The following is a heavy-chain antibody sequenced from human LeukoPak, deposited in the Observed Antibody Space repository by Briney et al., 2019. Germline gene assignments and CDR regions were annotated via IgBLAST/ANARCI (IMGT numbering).Heavy chain of an antibody. CDR3: SHAGGTQLERPFDY. V-gene: IGHV2-5*02. CDR1: GFSLSTSAVG. J-gene: IGHJ4*02. CDR2: IYWDDDK. D-gene: IGHD1-1*01. Sequence: QSGPTLVNPTQTLTLTCTFSGFSLSTSAVGVGWIRQPPGKALEWLALIYWDDDKRYSPSLKSRLTITKDTSKNQVVLTMTNTDPVDTATYYCSHAGGTQLERPFDYWGQGTLVTVSS.